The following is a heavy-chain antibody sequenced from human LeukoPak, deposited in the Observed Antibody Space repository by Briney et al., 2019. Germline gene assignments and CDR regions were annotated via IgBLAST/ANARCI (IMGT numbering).Heavy chain of an antibody. CDR1: GYSENFYG. V-gene: IGHV1-18*01. CDR2: ISAQHGQT. D-gene: IGHD2-8*01. J-gene: IGHJ4*02. Sequence: LRASVKVSCKTSGYSENFYGITWVRQVAGQGLEWMGWISAQHGQTEYAPNSQDRVTMTTDTYTNTAYMELRSLRSDDTAVYYCAGSLGYCTSNVCYLKYWGQGTLVTVSS. CDR3: AGSLGYCTSNVCYLKY.